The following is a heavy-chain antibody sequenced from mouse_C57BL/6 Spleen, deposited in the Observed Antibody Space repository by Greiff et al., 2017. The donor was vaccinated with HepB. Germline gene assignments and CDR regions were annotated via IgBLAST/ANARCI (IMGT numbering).Heavy chain of an antibody. CDR3: ARGEGNYFFDY. J-gene: IGHJ2*01. V-gene: IGHV1-52*01. CDR2: IDPSDSET. CDR1: GYTFTSYW. D-gene: IGHD2-1*01. Sequence: VQLQQSGAELVRPGSSVKLSCKASGYTFTSYWMHWVKQRPIQGLEWIGNIDPSDSETHYNQKFKDKATLTVDKSSSTAYMQLSSLTSEDSAVYYCARGEGNYFFDYWGQGTTLTVSS.